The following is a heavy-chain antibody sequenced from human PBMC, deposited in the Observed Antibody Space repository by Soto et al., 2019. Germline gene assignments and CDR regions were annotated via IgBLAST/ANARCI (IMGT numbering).Heavy chain of an antibody. CDR1: GDSVSTRSNY. Sequence: QLQLQESGPGLVKPSETLSLTCTVSGDSVSTRSNYWAWIRQPPGKGLEWIGRVYYTGGTYYNTSLKSRVALFLDPSKNQFSLNLSSVTAADTAVYYCAREGPPIRAHNRPEYFQHWGQGTPVTVSS. J-gene: IGHJ1*01. CDR2: VYYTGGT. CDR3: AREGPPIRAHNRPEYFQH. V-gene: IGHV4-39*02.